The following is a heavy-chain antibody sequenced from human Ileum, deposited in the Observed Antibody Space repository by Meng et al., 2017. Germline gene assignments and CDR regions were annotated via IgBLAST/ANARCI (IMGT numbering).Heavy chain of an antibody. CDR3: ARDWLGQYFDY. J-gene: IGHJ4*02. CDR1: GFSFRGVG. CDR2: TWFGGRSDRKKE. D-gene: IGHD3-10*01. V-gene: IGHV3-33*01. Sequence: VLPVESGGGVVQSERALGLSCGVSGFSFRGVGLHWVRQSPGRGLEWVGDTWFGGRSDRKKEHYADSVKGRLDISSNKSKNTLYLQMNSLRAEDTAVFYCARDWLGQYFDYWGQGTLVTVSS.